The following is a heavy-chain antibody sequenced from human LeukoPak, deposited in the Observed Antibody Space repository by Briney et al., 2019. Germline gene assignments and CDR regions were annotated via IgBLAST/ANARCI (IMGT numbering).Heavy chain of an antibody. CDR2: INHSGST. D-gene: IGHD3-3*01. CDR1: GGSFSGYY. V-gene: IGHV4-34*01. J-gene: IGHJ4*02. CDR3: ARATRIFGVVL. Sequence: SETLSLTCAVYGGSFSGYYWSWIRQPPGKGLEWIGEINHSGSTNYNPSLKSRVTISVDTSKNQFSLKLRSVTAADTAVYYCARATRIFGVVLGGQGTLVTVSS.